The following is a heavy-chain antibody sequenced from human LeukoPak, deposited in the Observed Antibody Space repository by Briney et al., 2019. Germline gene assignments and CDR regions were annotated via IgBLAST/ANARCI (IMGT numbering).Heavy chain of an antibody. CDR3: ARDYGGFFDY. J-gene: IGHJ4*02. Sequence: SVKVSCKASGYTFTGYYMHWVRQAPGQGLEWMGGIIPIFGTANYAQKFQGRVTITADKSTSTAYMELSSLRSEDTAVYYCARDYGGFFDYWGQGTLVTVSS. D-gene: IGHD4-23*01. V-gene: IGHV1-69*06. CDR2: IIPIFGTA. CDR1: GYTFTGYY.